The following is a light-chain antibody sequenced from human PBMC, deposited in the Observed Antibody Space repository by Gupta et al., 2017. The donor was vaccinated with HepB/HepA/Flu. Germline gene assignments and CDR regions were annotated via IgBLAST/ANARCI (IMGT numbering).Light chain of an antibody. CDR2: RVS. CDR3: KQAIHWLWT. V-gene: IGKV2-30*02. Sequence: DVVMTQSPVSLPVTLGQPASIPCRSSQSLVHRDGNTYLNWFQQRPGQSPRRLIYRVSNRDSGVPDRFSGSGSGTDFTLRISRVDAEDVGVYYCKQAIHWLWTFGQGTKVEIK. J-gene: IGKJ1*01. CDR1: QSLVHRDGNTY.